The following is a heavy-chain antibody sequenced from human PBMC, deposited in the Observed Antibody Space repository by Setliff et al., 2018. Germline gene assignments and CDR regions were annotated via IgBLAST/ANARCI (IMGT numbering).Heavy chain of an antibody. J-gene: IGHJ6*02. D-gene: IGHD6-19*01. V-gene: IGHV3-21*04. CDR2: ISTSNIYT. CDR3: ADAGSAKGLDI. CDR1: GFPFSNYI. Sequence: GGSLRLSCAASGFPFSNYIMNWVRQAPGKGLDWVSSISTSNIYTQYADSVKGRFTVSRDDAKNTLYLQMNSLRTEDTAVYYCADAGSAKGLDIWGQGTTVTVSS.